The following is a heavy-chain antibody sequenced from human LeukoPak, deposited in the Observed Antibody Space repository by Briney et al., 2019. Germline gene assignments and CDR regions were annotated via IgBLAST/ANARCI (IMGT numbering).Heavy chain of an antibody. V-gene: IGHV1-58*02. J-gene: IGHJ4*02. CDR1: GFTFTSST. CDR2: IVVGSGNT. Sequence: GTSVKVSCKASGFTFTSSTIQGVGQARGQRLEGIGWIVVGSGNTNYAQKFQERVIITRDMSTTTVYMELSSLRSEDTAVYYCAGTPWFGELALDYWGQGTLVTVSS. D-gene: IGHD3-10*01. CDR3: AGTPWFGELALDY.